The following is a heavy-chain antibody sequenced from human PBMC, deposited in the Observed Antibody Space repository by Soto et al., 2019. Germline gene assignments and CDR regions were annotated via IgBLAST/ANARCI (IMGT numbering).Heavy chain of an antibody. J-gene: IGHJ6*02. Sequence: SVKVACKASGGTFSSYAISWVRQAPGQGLEWMGGIIPISGTANYAQKFQGRVTITADESTSTAYMELSRLRSEDTAVYYCARDLAMVRGAGSYYYYGMDVHGQGTTVTVSS. CDR1: GGTFSSYA. D-gene: IGHD3-10*01. CDR2: IIPISGTA. V-gene: IGHV1-69*13. CDR3: ARDLAMVRGAGSYYYYGMDV.